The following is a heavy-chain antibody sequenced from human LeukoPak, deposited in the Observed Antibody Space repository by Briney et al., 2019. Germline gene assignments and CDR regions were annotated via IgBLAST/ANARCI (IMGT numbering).Heavy chain of an antibody. D-gene: IGHD4-17*01. CDR2: INPSVGST. Sequence: ASPKVSCTASGYTLTSYYMHWVPHAPGQGLEWMGLINPSVGSTTSAQKFQGRVTMTRDTSMSTVYMELSSLRCEDTAVYYCARAYGDYGFPYYFDYWGQGTLVTVSS. CDR1: GYTLTSYY. V-gene: IGHV1-46*01. CDR3: ARAYGDYGFPYYFDY. J-gene: IGHJ4*02.